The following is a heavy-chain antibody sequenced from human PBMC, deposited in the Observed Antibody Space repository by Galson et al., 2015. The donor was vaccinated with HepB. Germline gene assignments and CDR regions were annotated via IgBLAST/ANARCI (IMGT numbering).Heavy chain of an antibody. CDR3: ASGYDYGDYVPSP. Sequence: QSGAEVKKPGESLKISCKGSGYSFTSYWIGWVRQMPGKGLEWMGIIYPSDSHTTYSPSFQGQVTISADRSINTADLQWSSLKASDTVMYYCASGYDYGDYVPSPWGQGTLVTVSP. D-gene: IGHD4-17*01. V-gene: IGHV5-51*01. J-gene: IGHJ5*02. CDR2: IYPSDSHT. CDR1: GYSFTSYW.